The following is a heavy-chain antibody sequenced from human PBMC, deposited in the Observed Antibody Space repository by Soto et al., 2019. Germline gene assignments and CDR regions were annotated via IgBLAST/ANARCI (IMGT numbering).Heavy chain of an antibody. CDR3: AKVHLPSTVTTPGY. Sequence: QLVESGGGVVQPGRSLRLSCAASGFTFSTYGMHWVRQAPGKGLEWVAVISYDGSNKYYADSVKGRFTISRDNSKNTLFLQMNSLRAEDTAVYYCAKVHLPSTVTTPGYWGQGTLVTVSS. D-gene: IGHD4-17*01. V-gene: IGHV3-30*18. J-gene: IGHJ1*01. CDR2: ISYDGSNK. CDR1: GFTFSTYG.